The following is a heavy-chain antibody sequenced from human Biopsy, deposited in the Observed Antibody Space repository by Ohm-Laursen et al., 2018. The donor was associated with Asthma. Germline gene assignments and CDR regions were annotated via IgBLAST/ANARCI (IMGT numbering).Heavy chain of an antibody. CDR1: GFAVSRDH. D-gene: IGHD3-22*01. CDR2: IYSGGTS. V-gene: IGHV3-53*01. CDR3: ARGDSSNWSHYYFDY. Sequence: SLRLSCAASGFAVSRDHMFWVRQAPGKGLEWVSVIYSGGTSHTADAVRGRFTISRDYSKNTLYLQMHSLRAEDTAVYYCARGDSSNWSHYYFDYWGQGTLVTVSS. J-gene: IGHJ4*02.